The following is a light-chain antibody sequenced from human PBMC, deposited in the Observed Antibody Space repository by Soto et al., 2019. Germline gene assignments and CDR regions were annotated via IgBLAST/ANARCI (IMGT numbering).Light chain of an antibody. V-gene: IGLV1-51*02. Sequence: QSVLTQPPSVSAAPGQKVTISCSGSSSNIGRTSVSWYQQLPETAPRLLIYENNKRPSGIPDRFSGSKSGTSATLVITGLQTGDEADYFCGTWDSNLSADIFGTGTKVTFL. CDR1: SSNIGRTS. CDR3: GTWDSNLSADI. J-gene: IGLJ1*01. CDR2: ENN.